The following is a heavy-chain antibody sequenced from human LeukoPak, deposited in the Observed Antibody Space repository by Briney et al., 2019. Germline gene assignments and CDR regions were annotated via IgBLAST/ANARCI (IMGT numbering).Heavy chain of an antibody. V-gene: IGHV3-21*01. CDR1: GFKFDDYG. Sequence: PGGSLRLSCAASGFKFDDYGMSWVRQAPGKGLEWVSSISSSNNYIYYADSVKGRFTISRDNAKNSLYLQMNSLRAEDTAVYFCARVPYCSSTSCYDHSFWGQGTLVTVSS. J-gene: IGHJ4*02. CDR2: ISSSNNYI. CDR3: ARVPYCSSTSCYDHSF. D-gene: IGHD2-2*01.